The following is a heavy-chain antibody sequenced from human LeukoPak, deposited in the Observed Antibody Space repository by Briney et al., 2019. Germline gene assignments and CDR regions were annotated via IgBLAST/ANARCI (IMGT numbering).Heavy chain of an antibody. Sequence: GGSLRLSCAASGFTFSRYGMHWVRQAPGKGLEWVAVISYDGIRKYYADSVKGRFTISRDNSKNTLYLQMNSLRAEDTAVYYCAKEPGHSSNWSGEYFQHWGQGTLVTVSS. J-gene: IGHJ1*01. D-gene: IGHD6-13*01. CDR1: GFTFSRYG. CDR2: ISYDGIRK. V-gene: IGHV3-30*18. CDR3: AKEPGHSSNWSGEYFQH.